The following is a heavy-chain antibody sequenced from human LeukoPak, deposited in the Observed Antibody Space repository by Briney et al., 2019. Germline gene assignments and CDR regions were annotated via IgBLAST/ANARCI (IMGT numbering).Heavy chain of an antibody. CDR3: ARRPSFITMIVVVTTSAGWFDP. D-gene: IGHD3-22*01. J-gene: IGHJ5*02. CDR1: GGSFSGYY. CDR2: INHSGST. V-gene: IGHV4-34*01. Sequence: SETLSLTRAVHGGSFSGYYWSWIRQPPGKGLEWIGEINHSGSTNYNPSLKSRVTISVDTSKNQFSLKLSSVTAADTAVYYCARRPSFITMIVVVTTSAGWFDPWGQGTLVTVSS.